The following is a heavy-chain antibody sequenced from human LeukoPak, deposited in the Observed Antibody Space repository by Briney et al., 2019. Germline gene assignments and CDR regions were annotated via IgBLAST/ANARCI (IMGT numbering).Heavy chain of an antibody. D-gene: IGHD5-24*01. V-gene: IGHV3-7*01. J-gene: IGHJ4*02. CDR1: GFAFRSDW. CDR2: IKEDGSEK. Sequence: GGSLRLSCAASGFAFRSDWMVWVRQAPGKGLEWVTTIKEDGSEKDYVDSVKGRFTTSIDNARNSLYLQMNSLRSEDTAVYYCAKNSGWLQLGNWGQGTLVTVSS. CDR3: AKNSGWLQLGN.